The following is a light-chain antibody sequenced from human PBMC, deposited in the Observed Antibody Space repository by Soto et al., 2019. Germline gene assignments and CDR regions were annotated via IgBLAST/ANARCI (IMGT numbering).Light chain of an antibody. J-gene: IGKJ1*01. CDR3: QQYYSTPRT. Sequence: DIVMTQSPDSLAVSLGERATINCKSSQSVLYSSNNKNYLAWYQQKPGQPPKLLIYWASTRESGVPDRFSGSWSGTDFTLTISSLQAEDVAFYYCQQYYSTPRTFGQGTKVEIK. CDR2: WAS. CDR1: QSVLYSSNNKNY. V-gene: IGKV4-1*01.